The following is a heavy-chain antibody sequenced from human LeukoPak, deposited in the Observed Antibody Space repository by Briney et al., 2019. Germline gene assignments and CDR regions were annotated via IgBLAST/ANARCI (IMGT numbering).Heavy chain of an antibody. V-gene: IGHV3-48*01. CDR1: GFTLNTYS. CDR2: ISSSSTTR. CDR3: AKKVREWGGRAFEQ. J-gene: IGHJ4*01. D-gene: IGHD3-16*01. Sequence: GGSLRLSCAASGFTLNTYSMDWVRQAPGKGLEWVSYISSSSTTRYYADSVKGRFTISRDNAQNSLSLQMDSLRAEDTAVYYCAKKVREWGGRAFEQWGQGTVVTVSS.